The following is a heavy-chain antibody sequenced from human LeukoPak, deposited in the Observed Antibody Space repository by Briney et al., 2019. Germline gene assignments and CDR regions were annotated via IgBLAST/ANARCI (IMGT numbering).Heavy chain of an antibody. Sequence: GGSLRLSCAASGFTFSSYAMSWVRQAPGKGLEWVSTISGSGGSTNYADSVKGRFTISRDNSKNTLYLQMNSLRAEDTAVYYCTKAAAAAYYYFDYWGQGTLVTVSS. J-gene: IGHJ4*02. CDR2: ISGSGGST. CDR1: GFTFSSYA. CDR3: TKAAAAAYYYFDY. V-gene: IGHV3-23*01. D-gene: IGHD6-13*01.